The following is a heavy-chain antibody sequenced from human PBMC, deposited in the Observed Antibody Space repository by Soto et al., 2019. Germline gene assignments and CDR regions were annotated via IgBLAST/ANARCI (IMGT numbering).Heavy chain of an antibody. D-gene: IGHD2-15*01. J-gene: IGHJ4*02. V-gene: IGHV4-30-4*01. CDR3: ARADHYCSGGSCYIFDY. Sequence: QVQLQESGPGLVKPSQTLSLTCTVSGGSISSGDYYWSWIRQPPGKGLEWIGYIYYSGSTYYNPSLKSRVTISVDPSKNQFSLKLSSVTAADTAVYYCARADHYCSGGSCYIFDYWGQGTLVTVSS. CDR2: IYYSGST. CDR1: GGSISSGDYY.